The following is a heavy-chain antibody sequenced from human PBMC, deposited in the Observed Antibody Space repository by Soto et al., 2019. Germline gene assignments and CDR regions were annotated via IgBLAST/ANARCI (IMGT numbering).Heavy chain of an antibody. D-gene: IGHD3-16*01. CDR3: AREGGYHDNTDIDY. CDR1: GYTFSSYG. J-gene: IGHJ4*02. CDR2: ISAYNGHT. V-gene: IGHV1-18*01. Sequence: QVQLVQSGAEVKKPGASVKVSCKASGYTFSSYGFNWVRQAPGQGLEWMGWISAYNGHTNYEQKFQGRVTMTTDTSTSTTYMELRSLRSDDTAVYYCAREGGYHDNTDIDYWGQGTLVTVSS.